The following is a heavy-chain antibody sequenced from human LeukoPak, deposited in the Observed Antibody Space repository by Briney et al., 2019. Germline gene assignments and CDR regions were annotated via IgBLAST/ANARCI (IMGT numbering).Heavy chain of an antibody. V-gene: IGHV4-59*08. D-gene: IGHD5-24*01. CDR2: IYYTGTT. CDR3: ARRSRDFNYFDY. Sequence: SETLSLTCSVSGGSISTYYWSWIRQPPGKGLEWIGYIYYTGTTNYNPSLRSRLTISVDTSRNQFSLKLSSVTAADTAVYYCARRSRDFNYFDYWGQGTLVTVSS. CDR1: GGSISTYY. J-gene: IGHJ4*02.